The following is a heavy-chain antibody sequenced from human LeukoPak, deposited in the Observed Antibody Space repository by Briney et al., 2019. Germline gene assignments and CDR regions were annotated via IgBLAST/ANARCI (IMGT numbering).Heavy chain of an antibody. J-gene: IGHJ6*03. CDR1: GGSISSGNYY. V-gene: IGHV4-61*02. CDR3: ARGPSRLARGFYYYMDV. CDR2: IYTSGST. D-gene: IGHD3-3*02. Sequence: PSETLSLTCTVSGGSISSGNYYWSWIQQPAGKGLEWIGRIYTSGSTNYNPSLKSRVTISVDTSKNQFSLRLSSVTAADTAVYYCARGPSRLARGFYYYMDVWGKGTTVTVSS.